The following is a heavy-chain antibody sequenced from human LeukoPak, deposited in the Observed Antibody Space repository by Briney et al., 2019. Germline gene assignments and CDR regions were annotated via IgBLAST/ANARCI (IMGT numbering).Heavy chain of an antibody. Sequence: ASVKVSCKASGYTFTSYFVHWVRQAPGQGLEWMGIINPSGGSTSYAQKFQGRVTMTRDTSTSTVYMELSRLRSEDTAVYYCARSDGYYGSGSYSDYWGQGTLVTVSS. CDR3: ARSDGYYGSGSYSDY. CDR2: INPSGGST. J-gene: IGHJ4*02. CDR1: GYTFTSYF. D-gene: IGHD3-10*01. V-gene: IGHV1-46*01.